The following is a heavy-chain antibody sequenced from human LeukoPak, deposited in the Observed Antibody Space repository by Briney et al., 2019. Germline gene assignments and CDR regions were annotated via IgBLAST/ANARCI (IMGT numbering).Heavy chain of an antibody. J-gene: IGHJ4*02. CDR2: INTVATYI. V-gene: IGHV3-21*01. D-gene: IGHD3-22*01. CDR1: GFTFTSFS. CDR3: ARLRRNGDSGGFYYYYDY. Sequence: PGGSLRLSCAASGFTFTSFSFNWVRRAPGKGLEWVSSINTVATYIYYADSVRGRFTISRDNAKNSVYLQMDSLRAEDTGVYYCARLRRNGDSGGFYYYYDYWGQGTLVTVSS.